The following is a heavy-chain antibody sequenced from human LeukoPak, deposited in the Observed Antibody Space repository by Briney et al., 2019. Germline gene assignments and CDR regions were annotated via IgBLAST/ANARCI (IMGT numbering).Heavy chain of an antibody. V-gene: IGHV3-7*03. CDR3: AKGNLEIDAFDI. D-gene: IGHD5-24*01. J-gene: IGHJ3*02. CDR2: MDQDGSEK. Sequence: GGSLRLSCAASGFTFSSYWMSWVRQAPGKGLEWVANMDQDGSEKNFLDSVKGRFTISRDNAKNSLYLQMNSLRAEDTALYYCAKGNLEIDAFDIWGQGTMVTVSS. CDR1: GFTFSSYW.